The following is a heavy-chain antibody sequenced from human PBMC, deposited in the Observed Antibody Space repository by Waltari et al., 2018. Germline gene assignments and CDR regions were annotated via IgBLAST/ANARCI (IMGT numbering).Heavy chain of an antibody. CDR1: GFTFSSYA. J-gene: IGHJ4*02. D-gene: IGHD3-10*01. CDR2: ISGSGGST. V-gene: IGHV3-23*01. CDR3: AKDRPNYYGSGSCYFDY. Sequence: EVQLLESGGGLVQPGGSLRLSCAASGFTFSSYAMSWVRQAPGTGLEWVSAISGSGGSTYYADSVKGRFTVSRDNSKNTLYLQMNSLRAEDTAVYYCAKDRPNYYGSGSCYFDYWGQGTLVTVSS.